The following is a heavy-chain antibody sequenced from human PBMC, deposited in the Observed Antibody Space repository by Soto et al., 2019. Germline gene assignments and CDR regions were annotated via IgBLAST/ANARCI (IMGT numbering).Heavy chain of an antibody. CDR3: ATQTALGDSSGLWGY. D-gene: IGHD3-22*01. CDR2: IYYSGST. CDR1: GGSISSYY. Sequence: SETLSLPCAVSGGSISSYYWSWIRQPPGKGPEWIGYIYYSGSTNYNPSLKSRVTISVDTSKNQFSLKLSSVTAADTAVYYCATQTALGDSSGLWGYWGQGTLVTVSS. J-gene: IGHJ4*02. V-gene: IGHV4-59*01.